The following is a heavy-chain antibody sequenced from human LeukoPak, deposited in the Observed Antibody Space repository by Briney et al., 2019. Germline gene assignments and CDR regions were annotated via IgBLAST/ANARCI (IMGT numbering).Heavy chain of an antibody. CDR3: ARAPQKYSSSSGFDY. CDR2: IRAYNGNT. V-gene: IGHV1-18*01. J-gene: IGHJ4*02. CDR1: GFTFTSYG. D-gene: IGHD6-6*01. Sequence: ASVKVSCKASGFTFTSYGISWVRQAPGQGLEWMGCIRAYNGNTNYAQKLQGRFTMTTDTSTSTPYMELSSLRSDDTAVYYCARAPQKYSSSSGFDYWGQGTLVTVSS.